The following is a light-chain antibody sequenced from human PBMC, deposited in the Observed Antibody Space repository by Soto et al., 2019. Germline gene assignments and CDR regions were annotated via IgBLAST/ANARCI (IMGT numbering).Light chain of an antibody. Sequence: EIVLTQSPGTLSLSPGERATLSCRASQSVSGSDLAWYQHRPGQAPRLLLYRASIRAAGIPDRFRGSGSGTDFALTISRLEADDFAVYYCYRSGTFGQVAKVDIK. CDR3: YRSGT. J-gene: IGKJ1*01. CDR2: RAS. CDR1: QSVSGSD. V-gene: IGKV3-20*01.